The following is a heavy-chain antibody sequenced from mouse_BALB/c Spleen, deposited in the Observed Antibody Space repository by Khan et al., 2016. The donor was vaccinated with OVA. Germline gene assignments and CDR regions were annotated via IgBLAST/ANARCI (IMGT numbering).Heavy chain of an antibody. Sequence: QVQLQRSGAELVRPGASVKLSCKASGYTFTNYWINWVKQRPGQGLEWIGNIYPSDSYTNYNQRFKDKATLTVDKASSTAYIQLSSPTSEDSAVYYCTRRRDGAMDYWGQGTSVTVSS. D-gene: IGHD3-3*01. CDR3: TRRRDGAMDY. CDR2: IYPSDSYT. CDR1: GYTFTNYW. J-gene: IGHJ4*01. V-gene: IGHV1-69*02.